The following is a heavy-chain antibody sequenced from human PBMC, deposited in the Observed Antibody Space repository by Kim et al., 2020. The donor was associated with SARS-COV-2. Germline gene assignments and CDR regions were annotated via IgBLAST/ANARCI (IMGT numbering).Heavy chain of an antibody. Sequence: GGSLRLSCAASGFTFSSHAMSWVRQAPGKGLEWVSAISGSGGSTYYADSVKGRFTISRDNSKNTLYLQMNSLRAEDTAVYYCAKSDRITMIVVVTMIDYWGQGTLVTVSS. J-gene: IGHJ4*02. CDR3: AKSDRITMIVVVTMIDY. D-gene: IGHD3-22*01. CDR2: ISGSGGST. V-gene: IGHV3-23*01. CDR1: GFTFSSHA.